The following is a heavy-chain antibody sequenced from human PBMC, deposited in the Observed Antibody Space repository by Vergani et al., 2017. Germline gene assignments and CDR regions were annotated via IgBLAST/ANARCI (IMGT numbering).Heavy chain of an antibody. CDR2: ISDSGTSI. J-gene: IGHJ6*03. CDR3: ARGNWNDGFNSYYYMDV. CDR1: GFTFRDFY. V-gene: IGHV3-11*01. D-gene: IGHD1-1*01. Sequence: QVQLVESGGTLVKPGGSLRLSCAASGFTFRDFYMTWIRQVPGKGLEWVSHISDSGTSINYADSVKGRFTVYRDNAKKSLYLQVTSLRVEDTAVYYCARGNWNDGFNSYYYMDVWGKGTTVTVSS.